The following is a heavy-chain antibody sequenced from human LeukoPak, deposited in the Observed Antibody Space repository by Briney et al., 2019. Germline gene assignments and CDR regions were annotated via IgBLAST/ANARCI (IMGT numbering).Heavy chain of an antibody. J-gene: IGHJ4*02. CDR3: ARYSGTYYSFHY. CDR1: GFTFSNYW. Sequence: GGSLRLSSAASGFTFSNYWMSWVRQAPGKGLEWVANINEDGSGKYYVDSVKGRLTITRDNAEKSLYLQMNSLRDEDTAVYYCARYSGTYYSFHYWGQGTLVTVSS. D-gene: IGHD1-26*01. CDR2: INEDGSGK. V-gene: IGHV3-7*05.